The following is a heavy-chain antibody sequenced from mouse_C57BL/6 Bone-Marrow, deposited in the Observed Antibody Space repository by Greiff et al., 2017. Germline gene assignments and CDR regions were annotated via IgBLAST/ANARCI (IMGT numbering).Heavy chain of an antibody. CDR1: GFNIKDDY. CDR2: IDPENGDT. Sequence: EVKLEESGAELVRPGASVKLSCTASGFNIKDDYMHWVKQRPEQGLEWIGWIDPENGDTAYASKFQGKATITADTSSNTAYLQLSSLTSEDTAVYYCTTHYDGSHDYWGQGTTLTVSS. J-gene: IGHJ2*01. D-gene: IGHD1-1*01. CDR3: TTHYDGSHDY. V-gene: IGHV14-4*01.